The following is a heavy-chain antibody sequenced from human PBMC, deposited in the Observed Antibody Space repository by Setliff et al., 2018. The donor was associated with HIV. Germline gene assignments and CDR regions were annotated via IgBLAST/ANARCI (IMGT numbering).Heavy chain of an antibody. CDR3: SRVEEAVNGGGFDS. Sequence: SETLSLTCAVYGGSFSGYYWSWIRQPPGKGLEWIVEISHGGSTNYNPSLKSRVTISVDTSKNQFSLNLNSVTAADTAVYYCSRVEEAVNGGGFDSWGPGTLVTVSS. CDR2: ISHGGST. V-gene: IGHV4-34*01. CDR1: GGSFSGYY. J-gene: IGHJ5*01. D-gene: IGHD4-17*01.